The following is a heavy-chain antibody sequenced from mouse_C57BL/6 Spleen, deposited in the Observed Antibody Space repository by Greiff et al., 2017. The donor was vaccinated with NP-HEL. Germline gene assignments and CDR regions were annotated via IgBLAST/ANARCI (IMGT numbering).Heavy chain of an antibody. V-gene: IGHV1-82*01. D-gene: IGHD1-1*02. CDR3: ARRGGYYGYFDV. CDR2: IYPGDGDT. J-gene: IGHJ1*03. CDR1: GYAFSSSW. Sequence: QVQLQQSGPELVKPGASVKISCKASGYAFSSSWMNWVKQRPGTGLEWIGRIYPGDGDTNYNGKFKGKATLTADKSSSTAYMQLSSLTSEDSAVYFCARRGGYYGYFDVWGTGTTVTVSS.